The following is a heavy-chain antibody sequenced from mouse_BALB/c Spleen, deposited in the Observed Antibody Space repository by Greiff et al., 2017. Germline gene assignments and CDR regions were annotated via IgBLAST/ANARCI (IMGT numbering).Heavy chain of an antibody. J-gene: IGHJ2*01. CDR3: ARSLRDGYPFDY. V-gene: IGHV14-3*02. Sequence: VQLQQSGAELVKPGASVKLSCTASGFNIKDTYMHWVKQRPEQGLEWIGRIDPANGNTKYDPKFQGKATITADTSSNTAYLQLSSLTSEDTAVYYCARSLRDGYPFDYWGQGTTRTVSS. CDR2: IDPANGNT. CDR1: GFNIKDTY. D-gene: IGHD2-3*01.